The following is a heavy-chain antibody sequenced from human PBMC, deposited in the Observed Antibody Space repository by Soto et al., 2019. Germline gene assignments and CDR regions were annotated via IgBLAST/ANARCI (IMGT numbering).Heavy chain of an antibody. CDR2: IKQDGNDL. V-gene: IGHV3-7*01. Sequence: GGSLRLSCAASGFTFSSYWMSWVRQAPEKGLEWVANIKQDGNDLYFVDSVKGRFTISRDNAKNSLYLHMSSLRAEDTGVYYCARTFFGVVTHFSYMDVGGKGTTVTVSS. J-gene: IGHJ6*03. CDR1: GFTFSSYW. CDR3: ARTFFGVVTHFSYMDV. D-gene: IGHD3-3*01.